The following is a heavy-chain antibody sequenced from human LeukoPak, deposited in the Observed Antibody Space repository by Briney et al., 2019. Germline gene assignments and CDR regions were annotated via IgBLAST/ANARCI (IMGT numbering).Heavy chain of an antibody. D-gene: IGHD3-16*01. J-gene: IGHJ4*02. Sequence: GASVKVSCKASGYTFTSYGISWVRQAPGQGLEWMGWINPNSGGTNYAQKFQGRVTMTRDTSISTAYMELSRLRSDDTAVYYCARDSLRITLLGLGLNDYWGQGTLVTVSS. CDR3: ARDSLRITLLGLGLNDY. CDR1: GYTFTSYG. CDR2: INPNSGGT. V-gene: IGHV1-2*02.